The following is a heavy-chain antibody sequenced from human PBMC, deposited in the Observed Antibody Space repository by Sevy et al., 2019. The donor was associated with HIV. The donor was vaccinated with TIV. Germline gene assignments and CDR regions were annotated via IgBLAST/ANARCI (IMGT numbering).Heavy chain of an antibody. Sequence: GSLRLSCAASGFTFSSYWMSWVRQAPGKGLEWVANIKQDGSEKYYVDSVKGRFTISRDNAKNSLYLQMNSLRAEDTAVYYCARVDDWGSNNHNWFDPWGQGTLVTVSS. D-gene: IGHD3-16*01. CDR2: IKQDGSEK. V-gene: IGHV3-7*01. CDR1: GFTFSSYW. J-gene: IGHJ5*02. CDR3: ARVDDWGSNNHNWFDP.